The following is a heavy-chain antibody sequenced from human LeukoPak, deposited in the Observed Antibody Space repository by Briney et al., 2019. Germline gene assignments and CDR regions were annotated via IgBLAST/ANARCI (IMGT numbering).Heavy chain of an antibody. CDR2: ISTSSSYI. Sequence: GGSLRLSCAASGFTFSTYTMNWVRQAPGKGLEWVSSISTSSSYIYYADSVKGRFTVSRDNAKNSLYLQMNSLRAEDSAVYYCANPRIAAAGTRREKTFDIWGQGTMVTVSS. V-gene: IGHV3-21*01. J-gene: IGHJ3*02. D-gene: IGHD6-13*01. CDR1: GFTFSTYT. CDR3: ANPRIAAAGTRREKTFDI.